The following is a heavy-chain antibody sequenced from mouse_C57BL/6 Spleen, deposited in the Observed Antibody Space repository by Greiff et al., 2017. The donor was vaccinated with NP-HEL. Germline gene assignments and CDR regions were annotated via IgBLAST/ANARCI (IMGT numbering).Heavy chain of an antibody. V-gene: IGHV1-82*01. D-gene: IGHD2-1*01. CDR1: GYAFSSSW. J-gene: IGHJ1*03. CDR2: IYPGDGDT. Sequence: VQLQQSGPELVKPGASVKISCKASGYAFSSSWMNWVKQRPGKGLEWIGRIYPGDGDTNYNGKFKGKATLTADKSSSTAYMQLSSLTSEDSAVYFCARTDYGNTHWYFDVWGTGTTVTVSS. CDR3: ARTDYGNTHWYFDV.